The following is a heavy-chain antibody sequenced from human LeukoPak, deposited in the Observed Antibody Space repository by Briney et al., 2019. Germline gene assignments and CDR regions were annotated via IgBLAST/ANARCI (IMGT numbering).Heavy chain of an antibody. CDR3: AGGGRGYDSERY. J-gene: IGHJ4*02. Sequence: GGSLRLSCAASGFTFSSSAMSWVRQAPGKGLEWLSTISGGGGSTYYADSVKGRFTISRDNSKNTLYLQMNSLRAEDTAVYYCAGGGRGYDSERYWGQGTLVTVSS. CDR1: GFTFSSSA. CDR2: ISGGGGST. V-gene: IGHV3-23*01. D-gene: IGHD5-12*01.